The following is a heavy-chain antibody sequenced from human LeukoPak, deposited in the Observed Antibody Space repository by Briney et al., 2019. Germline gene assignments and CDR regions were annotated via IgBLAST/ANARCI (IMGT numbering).Heavy chain of an antibody. CDR1: GYTFTGYY. D-gene: IGHD5-18*01. Sequence: GASVKVSCKASGYTFTGYYMHWVRQAPGRGLEWMGRINPNSGGTNYAQKFQGRVTMTRDTSISTAYMELSRLRSDDTAVYYCARPRDPWIQLWFDSWGQGTLVTVSS. J-gene: IGHJ5*01. CDR3: ARPRDPWIQLWFDS. V-gene: IGHV1-2*06. CDR2: INPNSGGT.